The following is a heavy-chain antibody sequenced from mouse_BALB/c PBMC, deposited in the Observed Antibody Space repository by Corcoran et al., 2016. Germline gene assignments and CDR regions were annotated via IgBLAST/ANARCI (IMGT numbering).Heavy chain of an antibody. D-gene: IGHD2-1*01. Sequence: EVQLQQSGAELVRPGALVKLSCKASGFNIKDYYMHCVKQRHEQGLEWIGWIDPENGNTIYDPKFQGKASITADTSSNTAYLQLSSLTSEDTAVYYCARNGNFDYWGQGTTLTVSS. V-gene: IGHV14-1*02. CDR1: GFNIKDYY. J-gene: IGHJ2*01. CDR2: IDPENGNT. CDR3: ARNGNFDY.